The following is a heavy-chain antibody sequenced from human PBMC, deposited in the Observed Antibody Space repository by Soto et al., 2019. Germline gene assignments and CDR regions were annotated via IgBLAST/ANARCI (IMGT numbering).Heavy chain of an antibody. CDR1: GGTFSSYS. D-gene: IGHD3-9*01. J-gene: IGHJ6*02. Sequence: ASVKVSCKASGGTFSSYSINWVRQAPGQGLEWMGRLIPMFGTTDYAQRFQGRVTFTADESTSTASMEVTNLTSEDTAVYYCARAVVLTFTRFYDMDVWGQGTTVTVSS. CDR2: LIPMFGTT. CDR3: ARAVVLTFTRFYDMDV. V-gene: IGHV1-69*13.